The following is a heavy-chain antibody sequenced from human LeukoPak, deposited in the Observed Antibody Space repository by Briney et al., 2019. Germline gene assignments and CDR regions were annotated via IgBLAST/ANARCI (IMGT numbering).Heavy chain of an antibody. J-gene: IGHJ4*02. Sequence: GASVEVSCKASGGTFISYAISWVRQAPGQGLEWMGGIIPIFGTANYAQKFQGRVTITADESTSTAYMELSSLRSEDTAVYYCASYGYSYDLYFDYWGQGTLVTVSS. D-gene: IGHD5-18*01. CDR2: IIPIFGTA. CDR3: ASYGYSYDLYFDY. CDR1: GGTFISYA. V-gene: IGHV1-69*13.